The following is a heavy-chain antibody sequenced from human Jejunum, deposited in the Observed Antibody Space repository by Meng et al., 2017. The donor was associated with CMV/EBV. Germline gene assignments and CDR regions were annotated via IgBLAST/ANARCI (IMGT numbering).Heavy chain of an antibody. CDR2: IKSKIDGGTT. CDR3: ATDQGLYCSGGSCHYNFFYYGMDV. D-gene: IGHD2-15*01. V-gene: IGHV3-15*01. Sequence: VRQAPGKGLEWVGRIKSKIDGGTTDYAAPVKGRFTISRDDSKDTLYLQMNSLKTEDTAVYYCATDQGLYCSGGSCHYNFFYYGMDVWGQGTTVTVFS. J-gene: IGHJ6*02.